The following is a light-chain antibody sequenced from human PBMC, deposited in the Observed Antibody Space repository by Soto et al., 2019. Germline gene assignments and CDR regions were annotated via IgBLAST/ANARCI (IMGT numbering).Light chain of an antibody. V-gene: IGKV3-20*01. CDR3: QHYGSSPPRT. Sequence: EIVLTQSPGILSLSPGQRVTLSCRASQSVSNDFLAWYQQKPGQAPRLLIYGASTRSTDVPDRFSGSGSGADFTLTISRLEPEDFAVYYSQHYGSSPPRTFGQGTKVEMK. J-gene: IGKJ1*01. CDR1: QSVSNDF. CDR2: GAS.